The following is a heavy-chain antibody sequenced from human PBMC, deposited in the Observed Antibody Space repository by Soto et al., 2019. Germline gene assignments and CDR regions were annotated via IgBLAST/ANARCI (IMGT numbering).Heavy chain of an antibody. V-gene: IGHV4-59*01. CDR2: IYYSGST. D-gene: IGHD5-18*01. CDR3: ARDRWIQLWSVDAFDF. CDR1: GGSISSYY. Sequence: QVQLQESGPGVVKPSETLSLTCTVSGGSISSYYWSWIRQPPGKGLEWIGYIYYSGSTHYNPSLTSRVTISVVTSKTQCFLNRSSVTAADTAVYYCARDRWIQLWSVDAFDFWGHGTMDTVSS. J-gene: IGHJ3*01.